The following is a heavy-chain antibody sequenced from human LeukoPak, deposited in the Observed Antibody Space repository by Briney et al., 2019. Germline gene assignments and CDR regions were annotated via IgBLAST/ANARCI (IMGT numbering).Heavy chain of an antibody. D-gene: IGHD1-26*01. CDR2: IYHSGST. CDR1: GYSISSGYY. Sequence: PSETLSLTCTVSGYSISSGYYWGWIRQPPGKGLEWIGSIYHSGSTHYNPSLKSRVTISVDTSKNQFSLKLSSVTAADTAVYYCARGIVAAPERPLDIWGQGTIVTVSS. CDR3: ARGIVAAPERPLDI. J-gene: IGHJ3*02. V-gene: IGHV4-38-2*02.